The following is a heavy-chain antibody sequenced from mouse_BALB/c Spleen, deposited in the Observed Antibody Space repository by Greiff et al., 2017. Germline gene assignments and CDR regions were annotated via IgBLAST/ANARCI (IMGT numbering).Heavy chain of an antibody. V-gene: IGHV5-6*01. CDR1: GFTFSSYG. CDR3: ARNGNYVFAY. CDR2: ISSGGSYT. Sequence: EVHLVESGGDLVKPGGSLKLSCAASGFTFSSYGMSWVRQTPDKRLEWVATISSGGSYTYYPDSVKGRFTISRDNAKNTLYLQMSSLKSEDTAMYYCARNGNYVFAYWGQGTQVTVSA. D-gene: IGHD2-1*01. J-gene: IGHJ3*01.